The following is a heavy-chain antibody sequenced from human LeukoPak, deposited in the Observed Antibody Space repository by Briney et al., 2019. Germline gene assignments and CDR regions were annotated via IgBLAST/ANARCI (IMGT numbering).Heavy chain of an antibody. CDR3: ARDGGEKKSGSFNNFDY. V-gene: IGHV3-30-3*01. CDR2: ISSDGDKI. Sequence: PGGSLRLSCAASGFTLTSFPLHWVRQAPGKGLEWVASISSDGDKIYYADSVKGRFTISRDNSKNTLSLQMDSLSSEDTAMYYCARDGGEKKSGSFNNFDYWGHGTLL. D-gene: IGHD3-3*01. CDR1: GFTLTSFP. J-gene: IGHJ4*01.